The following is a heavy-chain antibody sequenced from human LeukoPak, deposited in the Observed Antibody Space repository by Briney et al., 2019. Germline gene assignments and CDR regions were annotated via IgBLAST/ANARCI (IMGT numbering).Heavy chain of an antibody. J-gene: IGHJ4*02. CDR2: ISGSGGST. CDR3: AKGTYFDWLLSRGYYFDY. V-gene: IGHV3-23*01. Sequence: GGSLRLSCAASRFTFSNYAMTWVRQAPGKGLEWVSTISGSGGSTYYADSVKGRFTISRDNSKNTLYLQMGSLRAADTAVYYCAKGTYFDWLLSRGYYFDYWGQGTLVTVSS. CDR1: RFTFSNYA. D-gene: IGHD3-9*01.